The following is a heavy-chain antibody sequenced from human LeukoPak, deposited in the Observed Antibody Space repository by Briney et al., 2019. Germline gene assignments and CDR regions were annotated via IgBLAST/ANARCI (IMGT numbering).Heavy chain of an antibody. J-gene: IGHJ6*02. Sequence: SQTPSLTCAISGDSVSSNSAAWNWIRQSPSRGLEWLGRTYYRSKWYNDYAVSVKSRITINPDTSKNQFSLQLNSVTPEDTAVYYCARVSITVTPFSYYYYGMDVWGQGTTVTVSS. CDR3: ARVSITVTPFSYYYYGMDV. V-gene: IGHV6-1*01. D-gene: IGHD4-11*01. CDR1: GDSVSSNSAA. CDR2: TYYRSKWYN.